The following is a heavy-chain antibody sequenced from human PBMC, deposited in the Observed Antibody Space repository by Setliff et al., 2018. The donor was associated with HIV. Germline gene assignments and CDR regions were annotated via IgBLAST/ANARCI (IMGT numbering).Heavy chain of an antibody. CDR1: GDSIISYY. V-gene: IGHV4-59*12. CDR3: ARDFCGSSCSSGYGYFDH. D-gene: IGHD2-15*01. J-gene: IGHJ4*02. CDR2: IHHSGSS. Sequence: SETLSLTCTVSGDSIISYYWTWIRQPPGKGLEWIGYIHHSGSSDYTPSLRSRVTMSVDTSKNQFSLYLEMNSLRADDTAVYYCARDFCGSSCSSGYGYFDHWGQGTLVTVSS.